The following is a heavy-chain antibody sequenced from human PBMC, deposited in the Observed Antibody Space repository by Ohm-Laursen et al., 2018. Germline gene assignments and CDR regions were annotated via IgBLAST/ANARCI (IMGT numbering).Heavy chain of an antibody. J-gene: IGHJ4*02. D-gene: IGHD3-22*01. CDR2: TYYSGST. Sequence: PGTLSLTCSVSGGSISNNYWSWIRQPPGKGLEWIGYTYYSGSTNYNPSLKSRVTISVDTSKNQFSLKLSSVTAADTAVYYCARGVGYYYYFDYWGQGTLVTVSS. CDR3: ARGVGYYYYFDY. CDR1: GGSISNNY. V-gene: IGHV4-59*01.